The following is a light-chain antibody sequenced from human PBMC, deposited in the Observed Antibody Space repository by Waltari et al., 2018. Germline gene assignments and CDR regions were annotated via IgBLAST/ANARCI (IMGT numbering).Light chain of an antibody. CDR2: WAS. CDR1: QSIFYRSNNKNY. J-gene: IGKJ2*01. Sequence: DIVMTQSPDSLPVSLGERATFNCKSSQSIFYRSNNKNYLAWYQHKPGQPPKLLISWASTRASGGPDRFSGSGSGTDFTLTINSVQAGDVAVYYCQQYYEGPATFGQGTKLEIK. CDR3: QQYYEGPAT. V-gene: IGKV4-1*01.